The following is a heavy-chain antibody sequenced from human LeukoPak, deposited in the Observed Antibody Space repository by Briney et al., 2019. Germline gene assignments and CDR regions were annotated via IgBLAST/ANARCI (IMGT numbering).Heavy chain of an antibody. Sequence: GGTLRLSCAASGFTFSSYGMSWVRQAPGKGLEWVSAISGSGSSTYYADSVKGRYTISRDNSKNTLYLQMNSLRAEDTAVYYCAKFITMVRGNDYWGQGTLVTVSS. D-gene: IGHD3-10*01. CDR1: GFTFSSYG. CDR2: ISGSGSST. J-gene: IGHJ4*02. CDR3: AKFITMVRGNDY. V-gene: IGHV3-23*01.